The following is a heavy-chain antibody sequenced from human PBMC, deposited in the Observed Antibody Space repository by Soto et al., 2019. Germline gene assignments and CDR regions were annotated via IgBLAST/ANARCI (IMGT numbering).Heavy chain of an antibody. CDR2: SRNKANTYNP. CDR1: GFSFSDYY. J-gene: IGHJ4*02. CDR3: ARDTGGSYDY. V-gene: IGHV3-72*01. Sequence: EVKLVESGGGLVQPGGSLRLSCAASGFSFSDYYMDWVRQVPGKGLEGVGRSRNKANTYNPEYAPSVKDRFSISRDNSKDSMYLQMNSLKTEDTAVYYCARDTGGSYDYWGQGALVTVSS. D-gene: IGHD3-16*01.